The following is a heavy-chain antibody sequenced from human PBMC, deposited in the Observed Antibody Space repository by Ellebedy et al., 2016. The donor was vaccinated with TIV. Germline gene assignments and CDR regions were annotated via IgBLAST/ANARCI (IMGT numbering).Heavy chain of an antibody. D-gene: IGHD4-17*01. CDR3: ARATVTRYYYYDYGMDV. V-gene: IGHV1-24*01. CDR1: GYTLTELS. CDR2: FDPEDGET. Sequence: AASVKVSCKVSGYTLTELSMHWVRQAPGKGLEWMGGFDPEDGETIYAQQFQGRVTITRDTSASTAYMELSSLRSEDTAVYYCARATVTRYYYYDYGMDVWGQGTTVTVSS. J-gene: IGHJ6*02.